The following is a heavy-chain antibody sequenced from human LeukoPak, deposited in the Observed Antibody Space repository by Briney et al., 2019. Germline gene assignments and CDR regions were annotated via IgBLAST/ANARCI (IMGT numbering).Heavy chain of an antibody. D-gene: IGHD1-26*01. Sequence: PSETLSLTCTVSGGSISSSSYYWGWIRQPPGKGLEWIGSIYYSGSTYYNPSLKSRVTISVDTSKNQFSLKLSSVTAADTAVYYCARRPRGWFDPWGQGTLVTVSS. CDR1: GGSISSSSYY. J-gene: IGHJ5*02. CDR2: IYYSGST. CDR3: ARRPRGWFDP. V-gene: IGHV4-39*01.